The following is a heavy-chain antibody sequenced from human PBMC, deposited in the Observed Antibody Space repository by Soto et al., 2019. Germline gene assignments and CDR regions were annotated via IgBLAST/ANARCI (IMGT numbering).Heavy chain of an antibody. J-gene: IGHJ4*02. CDR2: IYYSGST. V-gene: IGHV4-39*01. CDR1: GGSISSSSYY. CDR3: AIHSLIHGETLY. Sequence: SSETLSLTCTVSGGSISSSSYYWGWIRQPPGKGLEWIGSIYYSGSTYYNPSLKSRVTISVDTSKNQFSLKLSSVTAADTAVYYFAIHSLIHGETLYSCQTTLVSVS.